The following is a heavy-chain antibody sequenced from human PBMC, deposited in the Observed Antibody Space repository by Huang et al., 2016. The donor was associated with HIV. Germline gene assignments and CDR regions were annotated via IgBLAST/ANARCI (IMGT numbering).Heavy chain of an antibody. D-gene: IGHD4-4*01. V-gene: IGHV1-69*15. J-gene: IGHJ4*02. Sequence: QVQLLQSGAEVKKPGSSVKVSCKASGGPFRSYSIAWVRQAPGQGLEWMESLMAVCEEANYAQKLQGRGRVTADESTSTVYMELRDMRPDDTAVYLCARGSLEYSVSSSLDYWGQGTHVTVSS. CDR2: LMAVCEEA. CDR1: GGPFRSYS. CDR3: ARGSLEYSVSSSLDY.